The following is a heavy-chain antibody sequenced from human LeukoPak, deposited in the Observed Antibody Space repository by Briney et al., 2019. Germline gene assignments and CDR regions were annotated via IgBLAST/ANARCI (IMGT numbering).Heavy chain of an antibody. CDR3: PKGDSSGWPYYFDY. CDR2: ISGSGGST. Sequence: PGGSLRLSCAASGFTFSSYAMSWVRQAPGKGLEWVSAISGSGGSTYYADSEKGRFTISRDNSKNTLYLQMNSLRAEDTAVYYCPKGDSSGWPYYFDYWGQGTLVTVSS. V-gene: IGHV3-23*01. D-gene: IGHD6-19*01. J-gene: IGHJ4*02. CDR1: GFTFSSYA.